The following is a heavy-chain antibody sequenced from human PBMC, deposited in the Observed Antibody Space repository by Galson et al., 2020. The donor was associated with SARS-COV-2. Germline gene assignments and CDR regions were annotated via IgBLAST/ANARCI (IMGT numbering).Heavy chain of an antibody. D-gene: IGHD3-10*01. CDR2: IITKNDGGST. CDR3: IPTKYYGSVSYNDVDY. J-gene: IGHJ4*02. V-gene: IGHV3-15*01. CDR1: GFTFSNAW. Sequence: GGSLRLSCAASGFTFSNAWMSWVRQAPGKGLEWVGRIITKNDGGSTDYAAPVKGRFTISRDDSKNTLYLQMNSLKSEDTAVYFCIPTKYYGSVSYNDVDYWGQGTLVAVSS.